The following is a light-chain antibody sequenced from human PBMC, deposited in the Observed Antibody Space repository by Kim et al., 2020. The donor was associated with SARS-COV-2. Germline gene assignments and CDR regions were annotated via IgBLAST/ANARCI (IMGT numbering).Light chain of an antibody. CDR1: QNVRNY. CDR2: DAA. Sequence: LSPGERAILSGRASQNVRNYLAWYQQRPGQPPRLLIHDAAVRAAGIPARFSASGSGTDFTLTINSLEPEDFAVYYCQQRSDWPPLTFGGGTKLEI. V-gene: IGKV3-11*01. J-gene: IGKJ4*01. CDR3: QQRSDWPPLT.